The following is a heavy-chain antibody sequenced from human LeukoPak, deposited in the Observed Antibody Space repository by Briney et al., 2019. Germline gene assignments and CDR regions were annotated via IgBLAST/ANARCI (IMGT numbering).Heavy chain of an antibody. CDR2: ISSSGSDI. J-gene: IGHJ4*02. CDR1: GFTFSKYS. CDR3: ASLHDIVVIPDAPIDY. V-gene: IGHV3-21*01. D-gene: IGHD2-2*01. Sequence: GSPRLSCAASGFTFSKYSMNWVRQAPGKGLEWVSCISSSGSDIYYADSVKGRFTVSRDNGKNSLYLKMNSLRADDTAVYYCASLHDIVVIPDAPIDYWGQGPLVTVSS.